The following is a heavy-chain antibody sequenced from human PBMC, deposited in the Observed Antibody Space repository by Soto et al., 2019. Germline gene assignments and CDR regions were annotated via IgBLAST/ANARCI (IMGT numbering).Heavy chain of an antibody. CDR1: GFTVISNY. D-gene: IGHD5-12*01. J-gene: IGHJ6*02. CDR2: IYSGGST. Sequence: GGSLRLSCAASGFTVISNYMSWVRQAPGKGLEWVSVIYSGGSTYYADSVKGRFTISRHNSKNTLYLQMNSLRAEDTAVYYCARGLMASKPNQIYPPREYYYYGMDVWGQGTTVTVSS. CDR3: ARGLMASKPNQIYPPREYYYYGMDV. V-gene: IGHV3-53*04.